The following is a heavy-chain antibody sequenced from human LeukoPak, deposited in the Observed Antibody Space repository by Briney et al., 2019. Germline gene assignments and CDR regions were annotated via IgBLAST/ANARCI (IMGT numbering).Heavy chain of an antibody. CDR2: IRYDGSNK. V-gene: IGHV3-30*02. J-gene: IGHJ6*02. Sequence: AGGSLRLSCAASGFTFSIYGMHWVRQAPGKGLEWVAFIRYDGSNKYYADSVKGRFTISRDNSKNTLYLQMNSLRAEDTAVYYCAKDTLSGYDYRLYYYYGMDVWGQGTTVTVSS. CDR1: GFTFSIYG. D-gene: IGHD5-12*01. CDR3: AKDTLSGYDYRLYYYYGMDV.